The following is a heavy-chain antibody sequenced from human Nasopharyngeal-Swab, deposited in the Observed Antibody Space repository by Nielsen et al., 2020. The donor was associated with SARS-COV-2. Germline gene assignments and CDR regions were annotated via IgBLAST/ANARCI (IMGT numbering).Heavy chain of an antibody. CDR2: TYYSGST. V-gene: IGHV4-31*02. Sequence: IRQPPGKGLEWIGYTYYSGSTYYNPSLKSRVTISVDTSKNQFSLKLSSVTAADTAVYYCARGRVQLWFDPILFDAFDIWGQGTMVTVSS. CDR3: ARGRVQLWFDPILFDAFDI. J-gene: IGHJ3*02. D-gene: IGHD5-18*01.